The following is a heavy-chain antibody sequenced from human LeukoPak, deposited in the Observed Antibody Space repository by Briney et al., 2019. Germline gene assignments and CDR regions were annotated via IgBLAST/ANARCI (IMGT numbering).Heavy chain of an antibody. CDR3: ARDPHYYDSSGADY. V-gene: IGHV1-2*02. D-gene: IGHD3-22*01. CDR1: VYTFTGYY. Sequence: GASVKVSCKASVYTFTGYYMHWVRQAPGQGLEWMGWINPNSGGTNYAQKFQGRVTMTRDTSISTAYMELSRLRSDDTAVYYCARDPHYYDSSGADYWGQGTLVTVSP. CDR2: INPNSGGT. J-gene: IGHJ4*02.